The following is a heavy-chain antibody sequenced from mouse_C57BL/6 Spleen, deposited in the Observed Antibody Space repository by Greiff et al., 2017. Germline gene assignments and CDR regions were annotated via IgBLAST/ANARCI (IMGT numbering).Heavy chain of an antibody. Sequence: VQLQQSGAELVKPGASVKISCKASGYAFSSYWMNWVKQRPGKGLEWIGQIYPGDGDTTYNGKFKGKATLTAEKSSSTAYMQLSGLTSADSAVYFCARYGYGAWFAYWGQGTLVTVSA. CDR3: ARYGYGAWFAY. CDR2: IYPGDGDT. D-gene: IGHD2-2*01. J-gene: IGHJ3*01. V-gene: IGHV1-80*01. CDR1: GYAFSSYW.